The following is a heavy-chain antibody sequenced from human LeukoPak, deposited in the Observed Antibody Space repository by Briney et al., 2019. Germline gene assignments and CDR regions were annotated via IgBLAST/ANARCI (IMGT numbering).Heavy chain of an antibody. CDR3: AKSPFVDFWSGYSSNYYYYMDV. J-gene: IGHJ6*03. CDR2: IRYDGSNK. D-gene: IGHD3-3*01. CDR1: GFTFSSYG. Sequence: GGSLRLSCAASGFTFSSYGMHWVRQAPGKGLEWVAFIRYDGSNKYYADSVKGRFTISRDNSKNTLYLQMNSLRAEDTAVYYCAKSPFVDFWSGYSSNYYYYMDVWGKGTTVTVSS. V-gene: IGHV3-30*02.